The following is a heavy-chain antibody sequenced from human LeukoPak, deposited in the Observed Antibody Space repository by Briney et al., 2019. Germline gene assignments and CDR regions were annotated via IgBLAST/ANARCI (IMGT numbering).Heavy chain of an antibody. CDR3: ARHVVRGVIFDWFDP. D-gene: IGHD3-10*02. J-gene: IGHJ5*02. CDR2: IYVGDSDT. Sequence: GESLKISCKGSEYNFASYWIAWVRQMPGKGLEWMGIIYVGDSDTRYSPSFQGQVTISADKSINTAYLQWSSLKASDTAMCYCARHVVRGVIFDWFDPWGQGTLVTVSS. CDR1: EYNFASYW. V-gene: IGHV5-51*01.